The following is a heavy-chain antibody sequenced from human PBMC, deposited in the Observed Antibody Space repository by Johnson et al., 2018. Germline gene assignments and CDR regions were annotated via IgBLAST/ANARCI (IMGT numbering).Heavy chain of an antibody. V-gene: IGHV3-7*01. Sequence: VQLVESGGGLVQPGGSLRLSCSVSAFTFSAEWMAWVRQAPGKGLEFVANIRQDGIETNHADSVKGRFTISRDNAKNSLYLQMNSLRVEDTAVYYCSTDSHGGAFDLWDQGTMVTVSS. CDR2: IRQDGIET. D-gene: IGHD4-23*01. CDR1: AFTFSAEW. J-gene: IGHJ3*01. CDR3: STDSHGGAFDL.